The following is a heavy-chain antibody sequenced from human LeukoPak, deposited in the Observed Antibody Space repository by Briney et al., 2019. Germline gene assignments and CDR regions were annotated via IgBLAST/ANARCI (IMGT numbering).Heavy chain of an antibody. J-gene: IGHJ3*02. CDR2: IYYSGST. D-gene: IGHD3-9*01. CDR1: GGSISSYY. Sequence: SETLSLTCTVSGGSISSYYWGWIRQPPGKGLEWIGSIYYSGSTYYNPSLKSRVTISVDTSKNQFSLKLSSVTAADTAVYYCARVQGYYDILIGYYVGAFDIWGQGTMVTVSS. CDR3: ARVQGYYDILIGYYVGAFDI. V-gene: IGHV4-39*07.